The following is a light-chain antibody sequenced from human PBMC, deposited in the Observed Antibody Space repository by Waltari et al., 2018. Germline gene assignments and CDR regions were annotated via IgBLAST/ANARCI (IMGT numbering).Light chain of an antibody. CDR3: ATWDNSLTAVV. J-gene: IGLJ2*01. CDR1: SSNIGNYF. V-gene: IGLV1-51*01. Sequence: LTQPPSVSAAPGQKVTISCSGSSSNIGNYFVSWYHQLPGATHKLLIYDNNKRPSGIPDRFSASKSGTSATLDITGLQIGDEADYYCATWDNSLTAVVFGGGTKLTVL. CDR2: DNN.